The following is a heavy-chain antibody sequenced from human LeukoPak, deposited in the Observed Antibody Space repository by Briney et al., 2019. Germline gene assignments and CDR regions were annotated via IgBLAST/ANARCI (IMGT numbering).Heavy chain of an antibody. CDR1: GFTFNSYP. CDR2: ISGSGVNT. Sequence: PGGSLRLSCAASGFTFNSYPMSWVRQAPGKGLEWVSTISGSGVNTYYADSVKGRFTISRDNSKNTLYLQMNSLRAEDTAVYYCAKEVQTTATYNWFDPWGQGTLVTVSS. J-gene: IGHJ5*02. V-gene: IGHV3-23*01. D-gene: IGHD4-17*01. CDR3: AKEVQTTATYNWFDP.